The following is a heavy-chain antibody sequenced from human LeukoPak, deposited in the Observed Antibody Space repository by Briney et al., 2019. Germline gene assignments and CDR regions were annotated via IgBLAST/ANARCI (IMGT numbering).Heavy chain of an antibody. V-gene: IGHV1-18*01. Sequence: ASVKVSCKASGYTFTSYGISWVRQAPGQGLEWMGWISAYNGNTDYAQKFQGRVTMTTDTSTNTAYMDLRSLRSDDTAVYYCARGPQDIVVVTARLDDYWGQGTLVTVSS. CDR2: ISAYNGNT. CDR1: GYTFTSYG. J-gene: IGHJ4*02. D-gene: IGHD2-21*02. CDR3: ARGPQDIVVVTARLDDY.